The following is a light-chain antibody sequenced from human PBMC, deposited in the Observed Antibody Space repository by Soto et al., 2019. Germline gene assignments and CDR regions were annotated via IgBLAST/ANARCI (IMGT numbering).Light chain of an antibody. V-gene: IGKV3-20*01. J-gene: IGKJ1*01. CDR3: QQYGSSPPWT. Sequence: EVVLTQSPVTLSLSPGERATLSCRASQSVDSHLAWYQQKPGQAPRLLIYDASSRATGIPDRFSGSGSGTDFTLTISRLEPEDFAVYYCQQYGSSPPWTFGQGTKVDIK. CDR2: DAS. CDR1: QSVDSH.